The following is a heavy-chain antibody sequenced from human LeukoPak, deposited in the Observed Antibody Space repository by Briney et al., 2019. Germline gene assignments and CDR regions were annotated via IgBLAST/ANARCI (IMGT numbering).Heavy chain of an antibody. CDR2: IGTSSTTI. J-gene: IGHJ4*02. CDR1: GFTFSSYT. V-gene: IGHV3-48*01. CDR3: ARVHTYTSCPDY. Sequence: GGSLRLSCAASGFTFSSYTMNWVRQPPGKGLEWVSNIGTSSTTIYYADSVKGRFTISRDNAKNSLYLQMNSLRAEDTAVYYCARVHTYTSCPDYWGQGTLVTVSS. D-gene: IGHD2-2*01.